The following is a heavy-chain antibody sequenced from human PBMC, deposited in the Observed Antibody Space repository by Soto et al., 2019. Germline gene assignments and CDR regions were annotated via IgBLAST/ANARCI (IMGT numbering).Heavy chain of an antibody. V-gene: IGHV4-4*07. J-gene: IGHJ4*02. CDR2: FSLSGTT. CDR3: ARGMTPPGAPAWYYFDS. CDR1: GASSTGSFF. D-gene: IGHD2-8*02. Sequence: LSLTLTVAGASSTGSFFWSWIRQPAGKGLEWIGRFSLSGTTNYNPSLRSRVTMSADVSKNQFSLRLTSVTAADTALYYCARGMTPPGAPAWYYFDSWGQGTLVTVSS.